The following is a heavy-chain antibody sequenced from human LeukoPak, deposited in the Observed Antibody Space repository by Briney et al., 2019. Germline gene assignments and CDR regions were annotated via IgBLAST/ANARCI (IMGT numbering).Heavy chain of an antibody. Sequence: GRSLRLSCAASGFTFSSYAMHWVRQAPGKGLEWVAVISYDGSNKYYADSVEGRFTISRDNSKNTLYLQMNSLRAEDTAVYYCAGPSGSLWYYGMDVWGQGTTVTVSS. CDR1: GFTFSSYA. V-gene: IGHV3-30-3*01. J-gene: IGHJ6*02. D-gene: IGHD1-26*01. CDR2: ISYDGSNK. CDR3: AGPSGSLWYYGMDV.